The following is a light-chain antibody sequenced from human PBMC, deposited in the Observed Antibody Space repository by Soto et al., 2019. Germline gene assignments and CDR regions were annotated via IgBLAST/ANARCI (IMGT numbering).Light chain of an antibody. CDR3: QQLNSYPLR. J-gene: IGKJ3*01. V-gene: IGKV1-9*01. CDR2: AAS. CDR1: QGISSY. Sequence: DLPLTQSPSFLSASVGDRVTITCRASQGISSYLAWYQQKPGKAPKLLIYAASTLQSGVPSRFSGSGSGTEFTLTISSLQPEDFATYYCQQLNSYPLRFGPGTKVDIK.